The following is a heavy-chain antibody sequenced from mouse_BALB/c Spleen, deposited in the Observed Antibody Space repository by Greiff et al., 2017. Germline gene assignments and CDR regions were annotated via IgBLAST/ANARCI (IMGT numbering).Heavy chain of an antibody. CDR1: GFTFSNYW. V-gene: IGHV6-6*02. J-gene: IGHJ2*01. Sequence: EVKLVESGGGLVQPGGSMKLSCVASGFTFSNYWMNWVRQSPETGLEWVAEIRLKSNNYATHYAESVKGRFTISRDDSKSSVYLQMNNLRAEDTGIYYCTSTTMSTAYWGQGTTLTVSS. CDR3: TSTTMSTAY. D-gene: IGHD2-4*01. CDR2: IRLKSNNYAT.